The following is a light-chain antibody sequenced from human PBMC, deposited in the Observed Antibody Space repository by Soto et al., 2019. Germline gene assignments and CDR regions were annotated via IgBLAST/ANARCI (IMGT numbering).Light chain of an antibody. CDR1: QSVSNNY. V-gene: IGKV3-20*01. J-gene: IGKJ5*01. CDR2: GAS. Sequence: VLKPAPGTLCLSPGERATLSCRPSQSVSNNYLAWHQQKPGQAPRLLIYGASNRATGIPDRFSGSGSGTDFTLTISRLEPEAFAVYYCQQYGNSPITFGQRTRWRL. CDR3: QQYGNSPIT.